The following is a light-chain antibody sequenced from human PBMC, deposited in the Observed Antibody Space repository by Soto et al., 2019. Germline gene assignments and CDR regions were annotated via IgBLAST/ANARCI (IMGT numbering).Light chain of an antibody. Sequence: ELVCSQSPGTLSLSPGERATLSCRASQSVSSSYLAWYQQKPGQAPRLLIYGASSRATGIPDRFSGSGSGTDFTLTISRLEPEDFAVYYCQQYGSSPPLTFGGVSKVDIK. V-gene: IGKV3-20*01. CDR3: QQYGSSPPLT. CDR2: GAS. J-gene: IGKJ4*01. CDR1: QSVSSSY.